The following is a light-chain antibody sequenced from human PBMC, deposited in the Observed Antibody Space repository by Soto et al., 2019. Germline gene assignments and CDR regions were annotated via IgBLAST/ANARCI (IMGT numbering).Light chain of an antibody. Sequence: SPSIPSLLPGLRVTLSRTDSQSVSTSYLAWYQQKPGQAPRLLVYDVSNRATGTPARFSGGGSGTDFTLTISSLQPEDFATYYCQQLKSNLITFGQGTRLEIK. CDR2: DVS. J-gene: IGKJ5*01. CDR3: QQLKSNLIT. V-gene: IGKV3D-7*01. CDR1: QSVSTSY.